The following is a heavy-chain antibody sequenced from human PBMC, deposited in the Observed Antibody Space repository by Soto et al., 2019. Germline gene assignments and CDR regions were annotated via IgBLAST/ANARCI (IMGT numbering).Heavy chain of an antibody. CDR3: ARGLKQTQWLVLRKWFDP. J-gene: IGHJ5*02. CDR1: GGSFSGYY. V-gene: IGHV4-34*01. Sequence: SETLSLTCAVYGGSFSGYYWSWIRQPPGKGLEWIGEINHSGSTNYNPSLKSRVTISVDTSKNQFSLKLSSVTAADTAVYYCARGLKQTQWLVLRKWFDPWGQGTLVNVS. CDR2: INHSGST. D-gene: IGHD6-19*01.